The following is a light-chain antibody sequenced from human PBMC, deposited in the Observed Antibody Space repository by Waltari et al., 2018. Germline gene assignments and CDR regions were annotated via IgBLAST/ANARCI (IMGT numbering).Light chain of an antibody. CDR3: ASYTSITTVV. J-gene: IGLJ2*01. V-gene: IGLV2-14*01. CDR1: RSDVGAYNF. Sequence: QSALTQPASVSGFPGQSITILCSGTRSDVGAYNFVSWYQQHPGKAPKVLFYEVTNRPAGVSNRFSASKSGSPASRTISGRQAEDVADYYCASYTSITTVVFGGGTKLTVL. CDR2: EVT.